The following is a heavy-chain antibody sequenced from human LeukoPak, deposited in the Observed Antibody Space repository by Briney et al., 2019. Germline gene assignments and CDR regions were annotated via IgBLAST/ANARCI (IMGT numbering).Heavy chain of an antibody. J-gene: IGHJ4*02. CDR2: INPSCGST. CDR3: ASRGYSGYAAFDY. CDR1: GYTFTSYY. Sequence: ASVKVSCKASGYTFTSYYMHWVRQAPGQGLEWMGIINPSCGSTSYAQKFQGRVAMTRDTSTSTVYMELSSLRSEDTAVYYCASRGYSGYAAFDYWGQGTLVTVSS. V-gene: IGHV1-46*01. D-gene: IGHD5-12*01.